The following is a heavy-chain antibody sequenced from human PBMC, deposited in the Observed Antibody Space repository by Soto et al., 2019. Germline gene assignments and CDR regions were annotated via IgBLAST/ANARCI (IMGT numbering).Heavy chain of an antibody. CDR3: AHRRGSGGIVATISGGYNWFDP. D-gene: IGHD5-12*01. J-gene: IGHJ5*02. Sequence: SGPTLVNPTQTLTLTCTVSGFSVSTSGVGVGWIRQPPGKALEWLALIYWNDDKRYSPSLKSRLTITKDTSKNQVVLTMTNMDPVDTATYYCAHRRGSGGIVATISGGYNWFDPWGQGTLVTVSS. CDR1: GFSVSTSGVG. V-gene: IGHV2-5*01. CDR2: IYWNDDK.